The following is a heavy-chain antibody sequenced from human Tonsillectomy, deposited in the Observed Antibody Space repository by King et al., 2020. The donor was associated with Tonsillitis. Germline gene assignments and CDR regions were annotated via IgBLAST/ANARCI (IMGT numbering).Heavy chain of an antibody. V-gene: IGHV3-64D*06. CDR3: VKDFRRQLERNWFDP. CDR2: ISSNGGKT. D-gene: IGHD3-3*01. J-gene: IGHJ5*02. Sequence: VQLVESGGGLVQPGGSLRLSCSASGFTFITNAMHWVRQASGKGLEHISSISSNGGKTVYADSVKGRFTISRDNSMNTLFLQMTSLRVEDTAMYYCVKDFRRQLERNWFDPWGQGTLVTVSS. CDR1: GFTFITNA.